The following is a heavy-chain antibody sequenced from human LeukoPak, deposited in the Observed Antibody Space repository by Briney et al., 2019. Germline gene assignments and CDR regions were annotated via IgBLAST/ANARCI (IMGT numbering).Heavy chain of an antibody. J-gene: IGHJ6*02. CDR1: GFTFSTYW. CDR3: ARHYGSGTSYYYYGLDV. D-gene: IGHD3-10*01. Sequence: QPGGSLRLSCTASGFTFSTYWMSWVRQAPGKGLEWVSVIYSGGSTYFVDSVKGRFTISRDDSENTLYLHMNTLRAEDTAVYYCARHYGSGTSYYYYGLDVWGQGTTVTVSS. V-gene: IGHV3-66*04. CDR2: IYSGGST.